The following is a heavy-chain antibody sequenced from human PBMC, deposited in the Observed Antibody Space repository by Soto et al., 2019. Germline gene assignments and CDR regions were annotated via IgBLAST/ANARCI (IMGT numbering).Heavy chain of an antibody. D-gene: IGHD6-19*01. Sequence: SETLSLTCNLSVGSIIGHYWIWIRQPPGEGMEWIGYIFYSGSTTYNNNPSLKSRVAISVDTSKNQFSLRLSSVTAADTAVYYCARVGSSGWSPDYWGQGTLVTVSS. CDR1: VGSIIGHY. V-gene: IGHV4-59*11. CDR3: ARVGSSGWSPDY. CDR2: IFYSGSTTY. J-gene: IGHJ4*02.